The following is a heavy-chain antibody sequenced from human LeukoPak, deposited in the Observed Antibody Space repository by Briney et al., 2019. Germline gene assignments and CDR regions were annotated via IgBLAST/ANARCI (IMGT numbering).Heavy chain of an antibody. CDR2: IYYSGST. CDR1: GGSISSGSYY. J-gene: IGHJ4*02. D-gene: IGHD2-15*01. V-gene: IGHV4-39*01. CDR3: ARHVGYCSGGSCYPEYYFDY. Sequence: SETLSLTCTVSGGSISSGSYYWGWIRQPPGKGLEWIGSIYYSGSTYYNPSLKSRVTISVDTSKNQFSLKLSSVTAADTAVYYCARHVGYCSGGSCYPEYYFDYWGQGTLVTVSS.